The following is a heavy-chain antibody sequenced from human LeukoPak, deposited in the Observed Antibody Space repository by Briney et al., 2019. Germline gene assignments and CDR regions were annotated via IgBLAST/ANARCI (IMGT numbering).Heavy chain of an antibody. Sequence: SETLSLTCTVSGGSISSSSYYWGWIRQPPGKGLEWIGSIYYSGSTYYNPSLKSRVTISVDTSKNQFSLKLSSVTAADTAVYYCAREKNRGSGSYRRYYYYYYMDVWGKGTTVTISS. CDR1: GGSISSSSYY. CDR2: IYYSGST. V-gene: IGHV4-39*02. CDR3: AREKNRGSGSYRRYYYYYYMDV. D-gene: IGHD3-10*01. J-gene: IGHJ6*03.